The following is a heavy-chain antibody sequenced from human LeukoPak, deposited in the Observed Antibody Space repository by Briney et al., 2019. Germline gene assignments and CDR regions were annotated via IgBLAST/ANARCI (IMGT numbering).Heavy chain of an antibody. D-gene: IGHD3/OR15-3a*01. CDR1: GGSISSSSYY. J-gene: IGHJ4*02. V-gene: IGHV4-39*07. CDR3: ARGLISVRGFDY. CDR2: IYYSGST. Sequence: SETLSLTCTVSGGSISSSSYYWGWIRRPPGKGLEWIGSIYYSGSTYYNPSLKSRVTISVDTSKNQFSLKLSSVTAADTAVYYCARGLISVRGFDYWGQGTLVTVSS.